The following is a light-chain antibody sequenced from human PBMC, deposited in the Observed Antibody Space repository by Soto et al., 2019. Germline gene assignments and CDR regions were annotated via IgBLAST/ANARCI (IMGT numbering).Light chain of an antibody. Sequence: DIEMTQSPSSLSASVGDRGTITCQASQNINNYLNWYPQKPGRAPKLLIYDASNLEAGVPSRFRGSGSGTDFTFTISRLQPEDIATYYCQQYENLPTFGQGTRLEI. CDR2: DAS. CDR1: QNINNY. V-gene: IGKV1-33*01. CDR3: QQYENLPT. J-gene: IGKJ5*01.